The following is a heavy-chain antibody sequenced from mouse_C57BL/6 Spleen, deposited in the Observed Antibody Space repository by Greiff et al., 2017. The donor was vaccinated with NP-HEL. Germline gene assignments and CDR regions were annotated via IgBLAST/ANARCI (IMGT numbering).Heavy chain of an antibody. J-gene: IGHJ4*01. V-gene: IGHV2-5*01. CDR1: GFSLTSYG. CDR3: AKNYYGSSYYAMDY. CDR2: IWRGGST. Sequence: VKLKQSGPGLVQPSQSLSITCTVSGFSLTSYGVHWVRQSPGKGLEWLGVIWRGGSTDYNAAFMSRLSITKDNSKSQVFFKMNSLQADDTAIYYCAKNYYGSSYYAMDYWGQGTSVTVSS. D-gene: IGHD1-1*01.